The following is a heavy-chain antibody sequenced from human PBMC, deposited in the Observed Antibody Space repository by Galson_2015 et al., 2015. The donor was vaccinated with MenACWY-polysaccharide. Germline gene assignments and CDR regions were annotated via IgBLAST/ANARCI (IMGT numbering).Heavy chain of an antibody. D-gene: IGHD3-22*01. CDR2: MNPNSGNT. CDR1: GYSFSSYD. Sequence: SVKVSCKASGYSFSSYDINWVRQTTGQGLEWMGWMNPNSGNTGYAQEFQGRVTMTRNTSISIAHMELSSLRSEDTAVYYCARGGKYYYDSSGYLNWFDPWGQGTLVTVSS. J-gene: IGHJ5*02. CDR3: ARGGKYYYDSSGYLNWFDP. V-gene: IGHV1-8*01.